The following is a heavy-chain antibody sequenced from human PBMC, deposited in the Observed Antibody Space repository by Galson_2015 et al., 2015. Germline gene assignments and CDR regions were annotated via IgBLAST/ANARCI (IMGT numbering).Heavy chain of an antibody. J-gene: IGHJ4*02. CDR2: VTPGSGAT. CDR1: GYTLSNYH. CDR3: ARETSATGYGDH. V-gene: IGHV1-46*01. Sequence: SVKVSCKASGYTLSNYHIHWVRQAPGQGLEWMGIVTPGSGATSYAEKFQGRVIMTGDMSTTTAFLELSSLRSDDTALYYCARETSATGYGDHWGQGTLVTVSS. D-gene: IGHD5-12*01.